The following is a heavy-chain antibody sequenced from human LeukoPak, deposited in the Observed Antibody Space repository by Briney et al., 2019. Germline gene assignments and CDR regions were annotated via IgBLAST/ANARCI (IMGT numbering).Heavy chain of an antibody. V-gene: IGHV1-8*01. D-gene: IGHD6-6*01. CDR2: MNPNSGNT. Sequence: ASVKVSCKASGYTFTSYDINWVRQATGQGLEWMGWMNPNSGNTGYAQKFQGRVTMTRNTSISTAYMELSSLRSEDTAVYYCARGNEYSSPPDWFDPWGQGTLVTVSS. J-gene: IGHJ5*02. CDR3: ARGNEYSSPPDWFDP. CDR1: GYTFTSYD.